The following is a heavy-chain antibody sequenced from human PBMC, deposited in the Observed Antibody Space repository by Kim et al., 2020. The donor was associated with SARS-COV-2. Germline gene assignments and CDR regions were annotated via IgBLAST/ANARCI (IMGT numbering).Heavy chain of an antibody. Sequence: GGSLRLSCAASGFTFSSYEMNWVRQAPGKGLEWVSYISSSGSTIYYADSVKGRFTISRDNAKNSLYLQMNSLRAEDTAVYYCARDGGYYDSSGYYDYWGQGTLVTVSS. J-gene: IGHJ4*02. D-gene: IGHD3-22*01. CDR1: GFTFSSYE. V-gene: IGHV3-48*03. CDR3: ARDGGYYDSSGYYDY. CDR2: ISSSGSTI.